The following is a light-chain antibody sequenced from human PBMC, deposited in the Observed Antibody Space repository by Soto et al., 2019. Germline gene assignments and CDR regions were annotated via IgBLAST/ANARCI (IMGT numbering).Light chain of an antibody. V-gene: IGLV2-14*01. CDR1: SSDVGSYNF. J-gene: IGLJ1*01. CDR3: SSYTTSSNYV. Sequence: SALTQPASVSGSPGQSITISCTGTSSDVGSYNFVSWYQQLPGKAPKLMIYEVSNRPSGVSNRFSGSKSGNTASLTISGLQAEEEADYYCSSYTTSSNYVFGSGTKVTVL. CDR2: EVS.